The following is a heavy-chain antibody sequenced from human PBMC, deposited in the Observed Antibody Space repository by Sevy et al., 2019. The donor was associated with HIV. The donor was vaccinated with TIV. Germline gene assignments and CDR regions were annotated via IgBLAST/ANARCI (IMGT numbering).Heavy chain of an antibody. CDR3: ARDLPPSATTVAHVDC. CDR2: ISNSGTTI. V-gene: IGHV3-48*03. Sequence: GGSLRLSCAASGFTFSSYEMNWVRQAPGKGLEWVSYISNSGTTISYSDSVKGRFTISRDNARNSLYLQMNSLRAEDTAVYYCARDLPPSATTVAHVDCWGQGTLVTVSS. J-gene: IGHJ4*02. D-gene: IGHD4-17*01. CDR1: GFTFSSYE.